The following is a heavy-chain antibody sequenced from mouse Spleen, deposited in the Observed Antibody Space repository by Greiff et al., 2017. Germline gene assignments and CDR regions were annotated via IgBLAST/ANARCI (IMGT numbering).Heavy chain of an antibody. CDR2: IYPGDGDT. CDR1: GYAFSSSW. V-gene: IGHV1-82*01. Sequence: VQLQQSGPELVKPGASVKISCKASGYAFSSSWMNWVKQRPGKGLEWIGRIYPGDGDTNYNGKFKGKATLTADKSSSTAYMQLSSLTSEDSAVYFCAREGLRRGGNCFDYWGQGTTLTVSS. D-gene: IGHD2-4*01. J-gene: IGHJ2*01. CDR3: AREGLRRGGNCFDY.